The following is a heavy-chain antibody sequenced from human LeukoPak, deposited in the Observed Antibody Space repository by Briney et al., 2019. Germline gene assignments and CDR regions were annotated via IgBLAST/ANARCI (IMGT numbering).Heavy chain of an antibody. Sequence: ASVKVSCKASGYTFINYGISWVRQAPGQGLEWMGWISVYNGNTNSAQRLQGRVTMTADTSTSTAYMEVRSLRADDTAVYYCARAAGPFRLTPFDYWGQGTLVTVSS. CDR2: ISVYNGNT. CDR3: ARAAGPFRLTPFDY. V-gene: IGHV1-18*01. CDR1: GYTFINYG. D-gene: IGHD2-15*01. J-gene: IGHJ4*02.